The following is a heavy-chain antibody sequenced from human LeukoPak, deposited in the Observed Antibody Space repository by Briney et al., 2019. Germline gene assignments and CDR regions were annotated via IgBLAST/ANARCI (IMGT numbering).Heavy chain of an antibody. CDR3: ARALSRSAPYGAFDI. J-gene: IGHJ3*02. V-gene: IGHV1-18*01. D-gene: IGHD4-17*01. CDR1: GYTFTSYG. Sequence: ASVKVSFKASGYTFTSYGISWVRQAPGQGLEWMGWISACNGNTNYAQKLQGRVTMTTDTSTSTAYMELRSLRSDDTAVYYCARALSRSAPYGAFDIWGQGTMVTVSS. CDR2: ISACNGNT.